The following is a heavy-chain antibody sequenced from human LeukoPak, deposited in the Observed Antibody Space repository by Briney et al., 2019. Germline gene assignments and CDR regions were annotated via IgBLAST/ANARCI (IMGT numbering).Heavy chain of an antibody. V-gene: IGHV1-69*13. J-gene: IGHJ4*02. CDR3: ARGALTPGPIAVETTDFYY. Sequence: PSVEVFCNASGRTFSSYLISWVPQAPGQGLECMESHIPILDAPNYAQKFQGRVTITADESTGTAYMELRSLRSEDTAVYYCARGALTPGPIAVETTDFYYWGQGTPVAVSS. CDR2: HIPILDAP. D-gene: IGHD6-19*01. CDR1: GRTFSSYL.